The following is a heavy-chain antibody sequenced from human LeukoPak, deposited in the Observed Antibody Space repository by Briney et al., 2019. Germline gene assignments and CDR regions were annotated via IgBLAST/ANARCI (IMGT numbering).Heavy chain of an antibody. V-gene: IGHV1-2*02. CDR2: INPNSGGT. J-gene: IGHJ6*02. CDR3: ARARGATWAEYYYYGMDV. CDR1: GYTFTGYY. Sequence: ASVKVSCTASGYTFTGYYMHWVRQAPGQGLEWMGWINPNSGGTNYAQKFQGGVTMTRDTSISTAYMELSRLRSDETAVYYCARARGATWAEYYYYGMDVWGQGTTVTVSS. D-gene: IGHD5-12*01.